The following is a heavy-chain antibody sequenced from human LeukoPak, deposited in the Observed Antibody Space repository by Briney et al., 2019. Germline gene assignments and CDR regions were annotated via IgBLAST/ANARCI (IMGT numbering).Heavy chain of an antibody. Sequence: ASVKVSCKVSGYTLTELSMHWVRQAPGKGLEWMGGFDPEDCETIYAQKFQGRVTMTEDTSTDTAYMELSSLRSEDTAVYYCATGQWLVREYFQHWGQGTLVTVSS. D-gene: IGHD6-19*01. J-gene: IGHJ1*01. CDR3: ATGQWLVREYFQH. CDR2: FDPEDCET. V-gene: IGHV1-24*01. CDR1: GYTLTELS.